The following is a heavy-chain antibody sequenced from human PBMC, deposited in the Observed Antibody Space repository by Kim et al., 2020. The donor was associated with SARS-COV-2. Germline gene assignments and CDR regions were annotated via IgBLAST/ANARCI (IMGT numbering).Heavy chain of an antibody. V-gene: IGHV4-59*01. J-gene: IGHJ4*02. Sequence: SETLSLTCTVSGGSISSYYWSWIRQPPGKGLEWIGYIYYSGSTNYNPSLKSRVTISVDTSKNQFSLKLSSVTAADTAVYYCARVRGLQYYGSGSYYNGHLDYWGQGTLVTVSS. CDR2: IYYSGST. CDR1: GGSISSYY. D-gene: IGHD3-10*01. CDR3: ARVRGLQYYGSGSYYNGHLDY.